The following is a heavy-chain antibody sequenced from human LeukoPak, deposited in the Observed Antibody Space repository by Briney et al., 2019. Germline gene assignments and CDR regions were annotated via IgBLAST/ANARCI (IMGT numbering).Heavy chain of an antibody. D-gene: IGHD2-2*01. V-gene: IGHV3-30*02. CDR1: GFTFSSYG. J-gene: IGHJ4*02. CDR2: IRYDGSNQ. CDR3: AKARRHCSSTSISFCYFDY. Sequence: GGSLRLSCAASGFTFSSYGMYWVRQAPGKGLEWVAFIRYDGSNQYYADSVKGRFTISRDNSKNTLYLQMNSLRAEDTAVYYCAKARRHCSSTSISFCYFDYWGQGTLVTVSS.